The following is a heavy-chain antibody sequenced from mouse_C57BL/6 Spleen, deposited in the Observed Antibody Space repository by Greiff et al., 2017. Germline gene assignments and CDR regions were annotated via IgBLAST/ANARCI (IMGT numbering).Heavy chain of an antibody. CDR3: ARGGLYDGSSAWAMDD. D-gene: IGHD1-1*01. CDR2: IDPNSGGT. V-gene: IGHV1-72*01. J-gene: IGHJ4*01. Sequence: QVQLQQPGAELVKPGASVKLSCKASGYTFTSYWMRWVKQRPGHGLEWIGGIDPNSGGTKYNEKFKGKATLTVTQPSGTSSRQLSSLTSEDSSVYYCARGGLYDGSSAWAMDDWGKGTAVTVSS. CDR1: GYTFTSYW.